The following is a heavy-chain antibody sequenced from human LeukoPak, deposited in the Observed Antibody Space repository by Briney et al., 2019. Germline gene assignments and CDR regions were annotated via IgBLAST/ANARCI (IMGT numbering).Heavy chain of an antibody. J-gene: IGHJ3*02. Sequence: SQTLSLTCTVSGGSISSGGYYWSWIRQHPGKGLEWIGYIYYSGSTYYNPSLKSRVTISVDTSKNQFSLKLGSVTAADTAVYYCARGRLVLMVYARAFDIWGQGTMVTVSS. CDR3: ARGRLVLMVYARAFDI. CDR1: GGSISSGGYY. V-gene: IGHV4-31*03. CDR2: IYYSGST. D-gene: IGHD2-8*01.